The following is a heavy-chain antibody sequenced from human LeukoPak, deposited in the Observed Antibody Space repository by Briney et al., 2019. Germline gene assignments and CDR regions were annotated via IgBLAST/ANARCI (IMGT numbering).Heavy chain of an antibody. J-gene: IGHJ4*02. CDR1: GFTFSSYA. Sequence: AGGSLRLSCAASGFTFSSYAMSWVRQAPGKGLEWVSAISGSGGSTYYADSVKGRFTITRDNAKNSPSLQMNSLRAEDTAVYYCVRAIAAAASYWGQGTLVTVSS. CDR2: ISGSGGST. D-gene: IGHD6-13*01. V-gene: IGHV3-23*01. CDR3: VRAIAAAASY.